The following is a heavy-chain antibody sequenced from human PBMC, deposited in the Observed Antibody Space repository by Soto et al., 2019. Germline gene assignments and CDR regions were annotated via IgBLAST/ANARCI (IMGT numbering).Heavy chain of an antibody. CDR2: IFHTGAT. CDR1: GDSISSSSFY. D-gene: IGHD1-26*01. CDR3: ARRRIVPTTNFDY. V-gene: IGHV4-39*01. J-gene: IGHJ4*02. Sequence: SETLSLTCTVSGDSISSSSFYWGWIRQPPGKGLEWIGHIFHTGATYQNPTLKSRLRMSVDTSKNQFSLNLSSVTATDTAVDYCARRRIVPTTNFDYWGRGTLVTVSS.